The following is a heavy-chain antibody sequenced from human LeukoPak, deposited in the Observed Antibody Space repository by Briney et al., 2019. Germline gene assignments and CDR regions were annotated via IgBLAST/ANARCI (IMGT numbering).Heavy chain of an antibody. Sequence: GASVKVSCKASGGTFSSYAISWVRQAPGQGLEWMGRIIPIFGIANYAQKFQGRVTITADKSTSTAYMELSSLRSEDTAVYYCARDGGSGRYRFDYWGQGTLVTVSS. J-gene: IGHJ4*02. CDR1: GGTFSSYA. CDR3: ARDGGSGRYRFDY. V-gene: IGHV1-69*04. CDR2: IIPIFGIA. D-gene: IGHD3-10*01.